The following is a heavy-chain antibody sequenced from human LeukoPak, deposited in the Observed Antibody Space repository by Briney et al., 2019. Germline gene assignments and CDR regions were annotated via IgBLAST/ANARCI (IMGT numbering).Heavy chain of an antibody. CDR1: GFIFRDYW. J-gene: IGHJ4*02. Sequence: GSLRLSCAGSGFIFRDYWLTWVRQAPGKGLEWVANINPDGSDKNYVDSLKGRFTIFRDNAKNLLFLQMNSLRVEDTAVYYCAGPPQAGSFDYWGQGTLVTVSS. D-gene: IGHD6-19*01. CDR3: AGPPQAGSFDY. CDR2: INPDGSDK. V-gene: IGHV3-7*01.